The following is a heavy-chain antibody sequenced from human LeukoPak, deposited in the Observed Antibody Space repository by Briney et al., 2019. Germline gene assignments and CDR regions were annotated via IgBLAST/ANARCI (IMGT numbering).Heavy chain of an antibody. J-gene: IGHJ5*02. D-gene: IGHD1-1*01. V-gene: IGHV5-51*01. CDR3: ATVGTTGTRWFDP. CDR1: GYNFTNYW. Sequence: GESLKISCKGSGYNFTNYWIAWVRQMPGKDLEWMGIIYPGDSDTTYSPSFQGRVTISADKSISTAYLQWSSLKTSDTAIYYCATVGTTGTRWFDPWGQGTLVTVSS. CDR2: IYPGDSDT.